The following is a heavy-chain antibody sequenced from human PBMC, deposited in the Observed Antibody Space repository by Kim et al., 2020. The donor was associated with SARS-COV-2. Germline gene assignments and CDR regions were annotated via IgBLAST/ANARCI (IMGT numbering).Heavy chain of an antibody. CDR1: GYTFTGYY. J-gene: IGHJ4*02. V-gene: IGHV1-2*02. D-gene: IGHD1-1*01. CDR2: INPNSGGT. Sequence: ASVKVSCKASGYTFTGYYMHWVRQAPGQGLEWMGWINPNSGGTNYAQKFQGRVTMTRDTSISTAYMELSRLRSDDTAVYYCARGENWNVPHFDYWGQGTLVTVSS. CDR3: ARGENWNVPHFDY.